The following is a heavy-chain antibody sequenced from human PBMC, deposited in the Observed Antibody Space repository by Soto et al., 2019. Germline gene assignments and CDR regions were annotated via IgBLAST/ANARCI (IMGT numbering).Heavy chain of an antibody. J-gene: IGHJ4*02. CDR2: IWYDGSNK. V-gene: IGHV3-33*01. Sequence: QVQLVESGGGVVQPGRSLRLSCAASGFTFSSDGMHWVRQAPGKGLEWVAVIWYDGSNKYYADSVKGRFTISRDNSKNTRYLQMNSLRAEDTAVYYCARDGYCSGGSCYSVPVFDYWGQGTLVTVSS. CDR3: ARDGYCSGGSCYSVPVFDY. D-gene: IGHD2-15*01. CDR1: GFTFSSDG.